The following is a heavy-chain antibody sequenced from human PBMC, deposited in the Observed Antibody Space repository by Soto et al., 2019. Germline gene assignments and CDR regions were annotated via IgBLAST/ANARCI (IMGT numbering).Heavy chain of an antibody. D-gene: IGHD2-8*01. J-gene: IGHJ6*02. CDR3: ATPGVFGMDV. V-gene: IGHV5-51*01. CDR1: GYNFATHW. Sequence: GESLKISCQGSGYNFATHWIGWVRHKAGKGLEWMGIIFPGDAETRYSPSFQGHITISADKSISIAYLRWSSLKASDTGMYYCATPGVFGMDVWGQGTTVTVSS. CDR2: IFPGDAET.